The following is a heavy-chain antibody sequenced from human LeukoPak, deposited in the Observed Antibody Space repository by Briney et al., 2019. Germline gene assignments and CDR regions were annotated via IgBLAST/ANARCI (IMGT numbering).Heavy chain of an antibody. Sequence: SETLSLTCAVYGGSFSGYYWSWIRQPPGKGLEWIGEINHSGSTNYNPSLKSRVTISVDTSKNQFSLYLSSVTAADTAVYYCARPRIAADYXXXGMDVWGQGXTVTVS. CDR3: ARPRIAADYXXXGMDV. V-gene: IGHV4-34*01. CDR1: GGSFSGYY. D-gene: IGHD6-13*01. J-gene: IGHJ6*02. CDR2: INHSGST.